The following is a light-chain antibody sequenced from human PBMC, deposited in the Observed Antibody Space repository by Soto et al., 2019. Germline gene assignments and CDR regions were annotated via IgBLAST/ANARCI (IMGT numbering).Light chain of an antibody. J-gene: IGKJ3*01. CDR3: QQYNNWPPV. CDR1: QSVSNN. V-gene: IGKV3-15*01. Sequence: TQSPCTLSLSPGERATLSCRASQSVSNNYLAWYQQKPGQAPRLLIYGASTRATGIPARFSGSGSGTEFTLTISSLQSEDFAVYYCQQYNNWPPVFGPRTKVDI. CDR2: GAS.